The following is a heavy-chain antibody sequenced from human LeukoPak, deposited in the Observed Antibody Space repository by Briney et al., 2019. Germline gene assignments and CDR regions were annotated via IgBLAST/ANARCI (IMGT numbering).Heavy chain of an antibody. Sequence: GGSLRLSCAASGFTFSDYYMSWIRQAPGKGLEWVSYISSSGSTIYYADSVKGRFTISRDNAKNSLYLQMNSLRAEDTAVYYYARVAGYCSGGSCYGWFDPWGQGTLVTVSS. CDR3: ARVAGYCSGGSCYGWFDP. CDR2: ISSSGSTI. D-gene: IGHD2-15*01. CDR1: GFTFSDYY. J-gene: IGHJ5*02. V-gene: IGHV3-11*04.